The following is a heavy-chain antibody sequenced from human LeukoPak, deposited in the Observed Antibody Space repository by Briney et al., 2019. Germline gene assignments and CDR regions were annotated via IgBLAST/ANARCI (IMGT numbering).Heavy chain of an antibody. CDR1: GFTFNNYA. CDR3: AREARNRYSDY. D-gene: IGHD6-13*01. Sequence: GGSLRLSCAASGFTFNNYAMSWVRQAPGRGLEWVSAISGVGYSAYYADSVKGRFTISRDNSKNTLYLQMNSLRAEDTAIYYCAREARNRYSDYWGQGTLVTVSS. CDR2: ISGVGYSA. V-gene: IGHV3-23*01. J-gene: IGHJ4*02.